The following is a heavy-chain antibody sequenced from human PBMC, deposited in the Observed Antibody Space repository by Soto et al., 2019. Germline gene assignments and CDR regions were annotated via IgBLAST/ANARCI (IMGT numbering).Heavy chain of an antibody. V-gene: IGHV1-69*01. CDR2: IIPIFGTA. Sequence: QVQLVQSGAEVKKPGSSVKVSCKASGGTFSSYAISWVRQAPGQGLEWMGGIIPIFGTANYAQKFQGRVTITADESTSTAYMGLSSLRSEDTAVYYCAKGWGYSYGYSRQGYYGMDVWGQGTTVTVSS. CDR3: AKGWGYSYGYSRQGYYGMDV. J-gene: IGHJ6*02. CDR1: GGTFSSYA. D-gene: IGHD5-18*01.